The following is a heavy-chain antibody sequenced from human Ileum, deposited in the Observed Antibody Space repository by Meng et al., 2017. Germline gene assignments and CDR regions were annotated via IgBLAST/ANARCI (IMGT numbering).Heavy chain of an antibody. J-gene: IGHJ4*02. Sequence: SETLSLTCTVSGGSISISDFVWAWIRQPPGKGLEWIGHITYSGSTYYNPSLKSRVTISVDTSKNQLFLKLTSVTAADTAVYYCGRGGSGKDYWGQGMVVTVSS. V-gene: IGHV4-39*07. D-gene: IGHD1-26*01. CDR2: ITYSGST. CDR1: GGSISISDFV. CDR3: GRGGSGKDY.